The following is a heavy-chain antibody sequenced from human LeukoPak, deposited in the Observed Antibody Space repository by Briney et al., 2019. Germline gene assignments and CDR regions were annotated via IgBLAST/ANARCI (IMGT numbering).Heavy chain of an antibody. V-gene: IGHV3-30*02. CDR3: ARGYRDYRRGYSYGSYYYYYYMDV. CDR1: GFTFSSYG. CDR2: IRYDGSNK. D-gene: IGHD5-18*01. Sequence: GGSLRLSCAASGFTFSSYGMHWVRQAPGKGLEWVAFIRYDGSNKYYADSVKGRFTISRDNSKNTLYLQMNSLRAEDTAVYYCARGYRDYRRGYSYGSYYYYYYMDVWGKGTTVTVSS. J-gene: IGHJ6*03.